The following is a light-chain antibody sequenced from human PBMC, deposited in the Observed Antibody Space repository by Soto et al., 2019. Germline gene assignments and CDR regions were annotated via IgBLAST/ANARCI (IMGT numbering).Light chain of an antibody. Sequence: QSMLAQPSSVSGSPGQSITIPCTGTISDVGGYNYVSWYQQHPGKAPKLMIYEVSNRPSGVSNRFSGSKSGNTASLTISGLQAEDEADYYCSSYTSSSTEVYGTGTKVNVL. CDR3: SSYTSSSTEV. V-gene: IGLV2-14*01. CDR2: EVS. J-gene: IGLJ1*01. CDR1: ISDVGGYNY.